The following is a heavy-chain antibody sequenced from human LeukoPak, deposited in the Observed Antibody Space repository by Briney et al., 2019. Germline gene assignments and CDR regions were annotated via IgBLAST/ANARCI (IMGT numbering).Heavy chain of an antibody. Sequence: SETLSLTCTVSGYSISSGYYWGWIRQPPGKGLEWIGSIYHSGSTYYNPSLKSRVTISVDTSKNQFSLKLSSVTAADTAVYYCARRQQWLVHDYWGQGTLVTVSS. CDR3: ARRQQWLVHDY. V-gene: IGHV4-38-2*02. CDR2: IYHSGST. CDR1: GYSISSGYY. J-gene: IGHJ4*02. D-gene: IGHD6-19*01.